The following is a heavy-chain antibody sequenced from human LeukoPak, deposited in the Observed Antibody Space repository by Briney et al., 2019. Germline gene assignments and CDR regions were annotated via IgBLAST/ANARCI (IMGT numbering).Heavy chain of an antibody. D-gene: IGHD3-3*01. V-gene: IGHV4-34*01. J-gene: IGHJ4*02. Sequence: SETLSLTCAVYGGSFSGYYWSWIRQPPGKGLEWIGEINHSGSTNYNPSLKSRVTISVDTSKNQFPLKLSSVTAADTAVYYCARLGITIFGVVSTPIDYWGQGTLVTVSS. CDR1: GGSFSGYY. CDR2: INHSGST. CDR3: ARLGITIFGVVSTPIDY.